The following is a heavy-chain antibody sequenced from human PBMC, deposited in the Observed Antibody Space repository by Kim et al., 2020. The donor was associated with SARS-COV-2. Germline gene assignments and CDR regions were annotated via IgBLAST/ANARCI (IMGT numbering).Heavy chain of an antibody. J-gene: IGHJ6*02. CDR3: ARSNGMDV. V-gene: IGHV3-23*01. CDR2: GGST. Sequence: GGSTYYADSVKGRFTNSRDNSKNTLYLQMNSLRGEDTAIYFCARSNGMDVWGQGTTVTVSS.